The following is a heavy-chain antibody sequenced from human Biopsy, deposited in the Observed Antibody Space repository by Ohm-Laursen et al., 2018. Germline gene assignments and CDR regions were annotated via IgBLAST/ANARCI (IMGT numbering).Heavy chain of an antibody. D-gene: IGHD2-15*01. CDR1: GGSIRNFY. CDR3: ARCAGGGSCYAGFDH. Sequence: SETLSLTCPVSGGSIRNFYWTWIRQSPGEGLEYIGYIYYSGFTHYNPSLKSRVAISVDTSRNQFSLKMNSLTAADTAVYFCARCAGGGSCYAGFDHWGRGSLVTVSS. J-gene: IGHJ4*02. V-gene: IGHV4-59*08. CDR2: IYYSGFT.